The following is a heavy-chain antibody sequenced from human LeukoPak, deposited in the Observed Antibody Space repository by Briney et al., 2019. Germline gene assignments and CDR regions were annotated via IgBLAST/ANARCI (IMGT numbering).Heavy chain of an antibody. Sequence: GGSLRLSCAASGFTFSSYSVNWVRQAPGKGLEWVSSISSSSSYIYYADSVKGRFTISRDNAKNTLYLQMNSLRAEDTAVYYCAREYRHFYCSSTSCYSSSWFDPWGQGTLVTVSS. V-gene: IGHV3-21*04. J-gene: IGHJ5*02. CDR2: ISSSSSYI. CDR1: GFTFSSYS. CDR3: AREYRHFYCSSTSCYSSSWFDP. D-gene: IGHD2-2*02.